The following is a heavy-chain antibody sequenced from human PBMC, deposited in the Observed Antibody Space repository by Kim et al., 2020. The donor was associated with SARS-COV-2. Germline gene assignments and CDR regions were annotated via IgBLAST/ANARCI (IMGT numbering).Heavy chain of an antibody. CDR1: GYTFTGYD. Sequence: ASVKVSCKASGYTFTGYDINWVRQATGQGLEWMGWMNPNSGNTGYAQKFQGRVTMTRHTSKSTSYMELRSLRSEDTAVYYCAVGLETNYYYYGIDVWGQGTTVTVSS. CDR3: AVGLETNYYYYGIDV. CDR2: MNPNSGNT. V-gene: IGHV1-8*02. D-gene: IGHD6-19*01. J-gene: IGHJ6*02.